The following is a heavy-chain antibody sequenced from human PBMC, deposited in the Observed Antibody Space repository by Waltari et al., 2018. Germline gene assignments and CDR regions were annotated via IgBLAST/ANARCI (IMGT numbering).Heavy chain of an antibody. D-gene: IGHD6-6*01. CDR1: GFPFSSFP. V-gene: IGHV3-74*01. J-gene: IGHJ2*01. Sequence: EVQVAESGGGLVQPGGSLRLSCIVSGFPFSSFPMHWGRQEAERGLVWVSRISIGGTHTTYADSVKGRFTISRDDAKNTVYLQMNSLRVEDTAVYYCAKDRREALTLGWYFDLWGRGTLITVSS. CDR3: AKDRREALTLGWYFDL. CDR2: ISIGGTHT.